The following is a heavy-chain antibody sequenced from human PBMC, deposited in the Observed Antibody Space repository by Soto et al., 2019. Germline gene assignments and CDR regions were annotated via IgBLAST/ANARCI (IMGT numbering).Heavy chain of an antibody. V-gene: IGHV3-48*01. CDR1: GFMFSSYS. CDR3: ARGFAGDCFDI. Sequence: GESLKISCAASGFMFSSYSMNWVRQAPGKGLEWVSYISSSSSTIYYADSVKGRFTISKDNAKNSLFLQMHSLRAEDTAVYYCARGFAGDCFDIWGQGTMVTVSS. J-gene: IGHJ3*02. CDR2: ISSSSSTI. D-gene: IGHD2-21*01.